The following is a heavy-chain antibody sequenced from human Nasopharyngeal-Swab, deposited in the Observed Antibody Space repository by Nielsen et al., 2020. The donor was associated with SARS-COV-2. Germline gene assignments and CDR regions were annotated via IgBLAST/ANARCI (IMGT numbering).Heavy chain of an antibody. CDR3: ARGGRDIVVVVAIMFYYYYMDV. CDR2: INHSGST. V-gene: IGHV4-34*01. J-gene: IGHJ6*03. Sequence: SETLSLTCAVYGGSFSGYYWSWIRQPPGKGLEWIGEINHSGSTNYNPSLKSRVTISVDTSKNQFSLKLSSVTAADTAVYYCARGGRDIVVVVAIMFYYYYMDVWGKGTTVTASS. D-gene: IGHD2-15*01. CDR1: GGSFSGYY.